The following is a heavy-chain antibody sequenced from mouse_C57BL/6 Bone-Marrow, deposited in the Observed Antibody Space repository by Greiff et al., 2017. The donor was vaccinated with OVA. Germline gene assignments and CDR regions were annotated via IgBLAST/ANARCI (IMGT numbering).Heavy chain of an antibody. CDR3: ARANWDYFDD. CDR1: GFSLTSYG. V-gene: IGHV2-2*01. Sequence: VKLQESGPGLVQPSQSLSITCTVSGFSLTSYGVHWVRQSPGKGLEWLGVIWSGGSTDYNAAFISRLSISKDNSKSQVFFKMNSLQADDTAIYYCARANWDYFDDWGQGTTLTGSS. D-gene: IGHD4-1*01. J-gene: IGHJ2*01. CDR2: IWSGGST.